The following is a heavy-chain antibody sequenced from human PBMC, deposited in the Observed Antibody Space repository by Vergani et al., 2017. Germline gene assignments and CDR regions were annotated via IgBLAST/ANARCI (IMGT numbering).Heavy chain of an antibody. CDR3: AGDSSSWQRADY. CDR1: GVSITTYY. J-gene: IGHJ4*02. CDR2: IYYSGST. Sequence: QVRLQESGPGLVKPSETLSIICTVSGVSITTYYWSWVRQPPGKGLEWLGYIYYSGSTAYNPTLKSRLTISVDTSKNQFYLRLSSVAAAETALYYCAGDSSSWQRADYWGQGTLVTVSP. D-gene: IGHD6-13*01. V-gene: IGHV4-59*01.